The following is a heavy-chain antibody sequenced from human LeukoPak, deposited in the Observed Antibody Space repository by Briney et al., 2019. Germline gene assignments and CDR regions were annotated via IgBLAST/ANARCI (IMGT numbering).Heavy chain of an antibody. CDR1: GDSVSSNSAA. D-gene: IGHD3-3*01. Sequence: SQTLSLTCAISGDSVSSNSAAWNWIRQSPWRGLEWLGRTYYRSKWYNDYAVSVKSRITINPDTSKNQFSLQLNSVTPEDTAVYYCARERITIFGVVIIEASSYYMDVWGKGTTVTVSS. CDR3: ARERITIFGVVIIEASSYYMDV. V-gene: IGHV6-1*01. CDR2: TYYRSKWYN. J-gene: IGHJ6*03.